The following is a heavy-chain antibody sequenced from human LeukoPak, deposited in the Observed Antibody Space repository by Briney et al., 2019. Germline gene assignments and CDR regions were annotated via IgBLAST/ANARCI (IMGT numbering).Heavy chain of an antibody. CDR2: ISGGGGST. CDR1: GFTFSSYA. D-gene: IGHD5-18*01. V-gene: IGHV3-23*01. CDR3: AKAHGYSYGYAYY. J-gene: IGHJ4*02. Sequence: PGGSLRLSCAASGFTFSSYAMSWVRQAPEKGLEWVSAISGGGGSTYYADSVKGRFTISRDNSKNTLDLQMNSLRAEDTAVYYCAKAHGYSYGYAYYWGQGTLVTVSS.